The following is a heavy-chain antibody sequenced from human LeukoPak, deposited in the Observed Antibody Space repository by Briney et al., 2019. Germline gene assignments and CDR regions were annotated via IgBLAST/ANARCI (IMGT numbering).Heavy chain of an antibody. D-gene: IGHD3-22*01. V-gene: IGHV1-24*01. J-gene: IGHJ4*02. Sequence: ASVKVSCKVSGYTLTELSMHWVRQAPGKGLEWMGGFDPEDGETIYAQKFQGRVTMTEDTSTDTAYMELSSLRSEDTAVYYCATGYDSSGYLYFDYWGQGTLDTVSS. CDR1: GYTLTELS. CDR2: FDPEDGET. CDR3: ATGYDSSGYLYFDY.